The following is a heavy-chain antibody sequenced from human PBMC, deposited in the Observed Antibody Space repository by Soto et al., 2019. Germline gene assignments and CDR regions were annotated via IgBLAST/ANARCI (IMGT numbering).Heavy chain of an antibody. V-gene: IGHV5-51*01. D-gene: IGHD3-22*01. CDR1: GYSFSNYW. J-gene: IGHJ6*02. CDR2: IYPGDSDT. Sequence: PGESLKISCKGSGYSFSNYWIGWVRQMPGKGLEWMGIIYPGDSDTRYSPSFQGQVTISADKSISTAYLQWSSLKASDTAMYYCARHGVYYDSSGTDYYYYGMDVWGQGTTVTVSS. CDR3: ARHGVYYDSSGTDYYYYGMDV.